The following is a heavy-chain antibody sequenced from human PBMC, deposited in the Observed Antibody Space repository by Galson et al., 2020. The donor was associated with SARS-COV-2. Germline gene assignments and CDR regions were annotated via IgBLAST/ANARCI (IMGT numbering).Heavy chain of an antibody. Sequence: SETLSLTCAVYGGSFSGYYWSWIRQPPGKGLEWIGEINHSGSTNYNPSLKSRVTISVDASKNQFSLKLSSVTAADTAVYYCARGWYRIAARREYYYYGMDVWGQGTTVTVSS. CDR1: GGSFSGYY. CDR2: INHSGST. J-gene: IGHJ6*02. D-gene: IGHD6-6*01. V-gene: IGHV4-34*01. CDR3: ARGWYRIAARREYYYYGMDV.